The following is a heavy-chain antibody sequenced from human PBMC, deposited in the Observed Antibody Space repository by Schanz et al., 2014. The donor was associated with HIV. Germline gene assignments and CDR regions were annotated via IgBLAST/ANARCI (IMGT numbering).Heavy chain of an antibody. Sequence: EVQLLESGGGLVQPGGSLRLSCAASGFTFSSYAMSWVRQAPGKGLEWVSVISGSGGSTYYADSVKGRFTISRDNSKNTLYLQMNSLRAEDTAVYYCARGSGPYYYYYGMDVWGQGTTVTVS. V-gene: IGHV3-23*01. CDR1: GFTFSSYA. D-gene: IGHD3-10*01. CDR3: ARGSGPYYYYYGMDV. CDR2: ISGSGGST. J-gene: IGHJ6*02.